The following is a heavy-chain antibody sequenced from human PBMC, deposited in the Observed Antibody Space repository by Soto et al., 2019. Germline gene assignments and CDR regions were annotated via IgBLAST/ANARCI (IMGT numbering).Heavy chain of an antibody. J-gene: IGHJ3*02. CDR2: MNPNSGNT. V-gene: IGHV1-8*01. Sequence: ASVKVSCKASGYTFTSYDINWVRQATGQGLEWMGWMNPNSGNTGYAQKFQGRVTMTRNTSISTAYMELSSLRSEDTAVYYCAREGRIVVVPAVEDAFDIWGQGTMVTVSS. D-gene: IGHD2-2*01. CDR3: AREGRIVVVPAVEDAFDI. CDR1: GYTFTSYD.